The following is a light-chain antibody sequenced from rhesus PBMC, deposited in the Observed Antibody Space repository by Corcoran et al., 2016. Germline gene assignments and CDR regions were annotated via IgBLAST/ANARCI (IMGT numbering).Light chain of an antibody. CDR3: QQYNNWNS. CDR2: GAS. CDR1: QSVSSY. Sequence: EIVMTQSPATLSLSPGERATVSCRASQSVSSYVALYQQKPAQAPKLLNYGASSRATGLPDRFSGSGSGTDFTLIISSLEAEDVGVYYCQQYNNWNSFGQGTKVEIK. J-gene: IGKJ2*01. V-gene: IGKV3S9*01.